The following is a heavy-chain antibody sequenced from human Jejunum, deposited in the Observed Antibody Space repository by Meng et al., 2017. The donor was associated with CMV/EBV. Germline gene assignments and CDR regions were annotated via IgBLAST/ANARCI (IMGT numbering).Heavy chain of an antibody. CDR2: IYNSGST. V-gene: IGHV4-39*07. CDR3: AREVVRDYSRDGMDV. D-gene: IGHD4-17*01. J-gene: IGHJ6*02. Sequence: SITDSNSYWGWIRQPPGKGLEWIGNIYNSGSTYYNPSLKSRVTISLDTPKNQFSLRLTSMTAADTAVYYCAREVVRDYSRDGMDVWGQGTTVTVSS. CDR1: SITDSNSY.